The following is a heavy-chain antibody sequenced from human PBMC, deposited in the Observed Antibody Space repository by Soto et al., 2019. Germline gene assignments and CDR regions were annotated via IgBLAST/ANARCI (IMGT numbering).Heavy chain of an antibody. V-gene: IGHV2-5*02. Sequence: SGPTLVNPTHTLPLTCTFSGFSLSTSGVDVGWIRQPPGKALEWLALIYWDDDKRYSPSLKSRLTITKDTSKTQVVLTMTNMDPVDTTTYYCAHGGVGAIPFDPRGQGTLVSVSS. D-gene: IGHD1-26*01. CDR3: AHGGVGAIPFDP. CDR2: IYWDDDK. J-gene: IGHJ5*02. CDR1: GFSLSTSGVD.